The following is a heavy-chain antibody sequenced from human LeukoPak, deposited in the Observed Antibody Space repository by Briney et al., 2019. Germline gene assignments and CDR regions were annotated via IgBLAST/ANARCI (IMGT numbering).Heavy chain of an antibody. CDR3: ARDPLKYYDSSVDGAFDI. Sequence: GSVKVSCKASGYTFTGYYMHWVRQAPGQGLEWMGWISPNSGGTNYAQKFQGRVTMTRDTSISTAYMELSRLRSDDTAVYYCARDPLKYYDSSVDGAFDIWGQGTMVTVSS. V-gene: IGHV1-2*02. CDR1: GYTFTGYY. D-gene: IGHD3-22*01. CDR2: ISPNSGGT. J-gene: IGHJ3*02.